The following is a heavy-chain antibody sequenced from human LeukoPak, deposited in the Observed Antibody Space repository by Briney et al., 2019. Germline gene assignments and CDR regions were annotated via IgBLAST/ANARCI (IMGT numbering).Heavy chain of an antibody. CDR1: GFTFTTYW. V-gene: IGHV3-74*01. CDR3: AKHGIVGAKAFDY. D-gene: IGHD1-26*01. CDR2: INSDGSIT. J-gene: IGHJ4*02. Sequence: PGGSLRLSCAASGFTFTTYWMHWVRQAPGKGLVWVSHINSDGSITSYADSVKGRFTVSRDNSKKTLYLQMNSLSAEDTALYYCAKHGIVGAKAFDYWGQGTLVTVSS.